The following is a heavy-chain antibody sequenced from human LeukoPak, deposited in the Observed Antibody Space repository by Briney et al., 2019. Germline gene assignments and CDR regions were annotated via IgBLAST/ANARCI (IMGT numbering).Heavy chain of an antibody. CDR3: ARVFSSSPLEGLDY. CDR2: IYYSGST. J-gene: IGHJ4*02. CDR1: GGSISSSSYY. D-gene: IGHD6-13*01. V-gene: IGHV4-39*07. Sequence: KPSETLSLTCTVSGGSISSSSYYWGWIRQPPGKGLEWIGSIYYSGSTYYNPSLKSRVTISVDKSKNQFSLKLSSVTAADTAVYYCARVFSSSPLEGLDYWGQGTLVTVSS.